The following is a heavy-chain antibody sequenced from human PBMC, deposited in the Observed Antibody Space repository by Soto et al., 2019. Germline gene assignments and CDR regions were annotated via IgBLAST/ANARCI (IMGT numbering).Heavy chain of an antibody. CDR1: GGSISDFY. J-gene: IGHJ4*02. CDR2: IYYSGRT. CDR3: ARVGGVAARTFDY. Sequence: SETLSLTCTVSGGSISDFYWSWARQPPGKGLEWIGYIYYSGRTDYNPSLKGRVTISIDTSKNQFSLKLRSVTAADTAVYYCARVGGVAARTFDYWGREPWSPSPQ. D-gene: IGHD6-6*01. V-gene: IGHV4-59*01.